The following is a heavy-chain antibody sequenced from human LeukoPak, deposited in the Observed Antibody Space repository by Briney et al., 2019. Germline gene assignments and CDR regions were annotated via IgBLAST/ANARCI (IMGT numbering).Heavy chain of an antibody. J-gene: IGHJ5*02. V-gene: IGHV1-2*06. D-gene: IGHD3-22*01. Sequence: GASVKVSCKASGYTFTGYYMHWVRQAPGQGLEWMGRINPNSGGTSYAQKFQGRVTMTRDTSTSTVYMELSSLRSEDTAVYYCASLFSSGPLGGPWGQGTLVAVSS. CDR3: ASLFSSGPLGGP. CDR1: GYTFTGYY. CDR2: INPNSGGT.